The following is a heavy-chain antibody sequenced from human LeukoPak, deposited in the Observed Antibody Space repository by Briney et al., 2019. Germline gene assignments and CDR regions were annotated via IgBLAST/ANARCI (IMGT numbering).Heavy chain of an antibody. D-gene: IGHD3-9*01. V-gene: IGHV3-30*02. CDR2: IRYDGSNK. J-gene: IGHJ4*02. CDR1: GFTFSTFG. Sequence: GGSLRLSCAASGFAASGFTFSTFGMHWVRQAPGKGLEWVAFIRYDGSNKYYADSVKGRFTISRDDSKNTPYLQMNSLRAEDTAAYYCAKGYYFDILSGYSSLDSWGQGTLVTVSS. CDR3: AKGYYFDILSGYSSLDS.